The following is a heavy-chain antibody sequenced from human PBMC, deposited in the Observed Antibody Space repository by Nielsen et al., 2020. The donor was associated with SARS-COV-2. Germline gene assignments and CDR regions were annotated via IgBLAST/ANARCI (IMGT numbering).Heavy chain of an antibody. CDR2: IIPIFGTA. Sequence: SVKVSCKASGGTFSSYAISWVRQAPGQGLEWMGGIIPIFGTANYAQKFQGRVTITADESTNTAYMELSSLRSDDTAVYYCAQHGGYCSGGSCYSGYYYYYMDVWGKGTTVTVSS. CDR1: GGTFSSYA. CDR3: AQHGGYCSGGSCYSGYYYYYMDV. V-gene: IGHV1-69*13. D-gene: IGHD2-15*01. J-gene: IGHJ6*03.